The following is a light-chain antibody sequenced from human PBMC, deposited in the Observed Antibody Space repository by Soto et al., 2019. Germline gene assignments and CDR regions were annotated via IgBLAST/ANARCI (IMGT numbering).Light chain of an antibody. CDR3: QQYDNLPST. CDR1: QDISNY. J-gene: IGKJ4*01. V-gene: IGKV1-33*01. CDR2: DAS. Sequence: DIQMTQSPSSLSASVGDRVTITCQASQDISNYLNWYQQKPGKAPKLLIYDASNLETGVPSRFSGSGSGTDFTFTISSLQPEDIATYYCQQYDNLPSTFGGATKVDIK.